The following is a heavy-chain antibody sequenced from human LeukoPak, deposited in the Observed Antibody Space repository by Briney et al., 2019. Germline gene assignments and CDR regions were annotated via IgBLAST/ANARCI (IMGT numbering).Heavy chain of an antibody. D-gene: IGHD2-8*01. Sequence: GGSLRLSCAASGFTFSDYYMSWIRQAPGKGLEWISYISGSSTSTNYADSVKGRFTISRDNAKNSLYLQMNSLRAEDTAVYYCAKANGYYFDCCGQGSQFTLSS. CDR3: AKANGYYFDC. CDR2: ISGSSTST. J-gene: IGHJ4*02. CDR1: GFTFSDYY. V-gene: IGHV3-11*05.